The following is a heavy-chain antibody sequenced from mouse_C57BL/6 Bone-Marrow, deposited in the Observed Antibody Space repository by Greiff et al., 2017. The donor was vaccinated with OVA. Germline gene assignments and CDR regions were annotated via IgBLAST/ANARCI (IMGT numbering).Heavy chain of an antibody. J-gene: IGHJ3*01. CDR2: IRSKSNNYAT. Sequence: EVQGVESGGGLVQPKGSLKLSCAASGFSFNTYAMNWVRQAPGKGLEWVARIRSKSNNYATYYADSVKDRFTISRDDSESMLYLQMNNLKTEDTAMYYCVRGGGSSSAWFAYWGQGTLVTVSA. CDR3: VRGGGSSSAWFAY. V-gene: IGHV10-1*01. D-gene: IGHD1-1*01. CDR1: GFSFNTYA.